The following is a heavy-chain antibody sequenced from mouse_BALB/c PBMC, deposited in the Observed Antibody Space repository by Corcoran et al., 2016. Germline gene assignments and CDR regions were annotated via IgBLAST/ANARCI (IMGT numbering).Heavy chain of an antibody. J-gene: IGHJ4*01. D-gene: IGHD2-4*01. CDR3: AREDDYDYYAMDY. CDR1: GYTFTTAG. Sequence: QIQMVQSGPEMKKPGETVRISCKASGYTFTTAGMQWVQKMPGKGLKWIGWINTHSGVPKYAEDLKGRFAFSLETSASTAYLQISNLKNEDTATYFCAREDDYDYYAMDYWGQGTSVTVSS. CDR2: INTHSGVP. V-gene: IGHV9-4*02.